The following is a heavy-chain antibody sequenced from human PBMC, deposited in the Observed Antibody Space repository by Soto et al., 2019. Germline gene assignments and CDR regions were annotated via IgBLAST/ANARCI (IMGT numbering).Heavy chain of an antibody. Sequence: QVQLVQSGAEVKKPGASVKVSCKASGYTFTSYGISWVRQAPGQGLEWMGWISAYNGNTNYAQKLQGRVTMTTDTSTSTAYMELRSLRSDDTAVYYCARPFYGSGSYYNEGYYYYYGMDVWGQGTTVTVSS. D-gene: IGHD3-10*01. J-gene: IGHJ6*02. CDR1: GYTFTSYG. V-gene: IGHV1-18*01. CDR2: ISAYNGNT. CDR3: ARPFYGSGSYYNEGYYYYYGMDV.